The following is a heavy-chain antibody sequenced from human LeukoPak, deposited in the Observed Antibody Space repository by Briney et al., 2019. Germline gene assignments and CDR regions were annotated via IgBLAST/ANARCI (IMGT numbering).Heavy chain of an antibody. Sequence: SETLSLTCAVYGGSFSGYYWSWIRQPPGKGLEWIGEINHSGSTNYNPSLKSRVTISVDTSKNQFSLKLSSATAADTAVYYCARGVVAAARRFDYWGQGTLVTVSS. V-gene: IGHV4-34*01. D-gene: IGHD2-15*01. J-gene: IGHJ4*02. CDR3: ARGVVAAARRFDY. CDR2: INHSGST. CDR1: GGSFSGYY.